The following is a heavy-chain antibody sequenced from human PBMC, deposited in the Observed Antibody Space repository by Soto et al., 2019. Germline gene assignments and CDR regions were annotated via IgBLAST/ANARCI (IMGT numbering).Heavy chain of an antibody. CDR3: AKDSDGAGRDY. CDR2: ISGSAINT. J-gene: IGHJ4*02. V-gene: IGHV3-23*01. CDR1: GLTFSSHA. D-gene: IGHD6-19*01. Sequence: EVQLLESGGGLVQPGGSLRLSCAASGLTFSSHALMWVRQAPGKGLEWVSAISGSAINTYYADSVKGRFTISRDNSKNTLYLQMNSLRAEDTAVYYCAKDSDGAGRDYWGQGTLVTVSS.